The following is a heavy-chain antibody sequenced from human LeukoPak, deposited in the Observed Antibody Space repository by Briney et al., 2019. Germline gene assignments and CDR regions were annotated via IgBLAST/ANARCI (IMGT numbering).Heavy chain of an antibody. CDR2: IYYSGST. V-gene: IGHV4-30-4*08. CDR1: GGSISSGDYY. Sequence: PSETLSLTCTVSGGSISSGDYYWSWIRQPPGKGLGWIGYIYYSGSTYYNPSLKSRVTISVDTSKNQFSLKLSSVTAADTAVYYCARASPGATFDYWGQGTLVTVSS. CDR3: ARASPGATFDY. J-gene: IGHJ4*02.